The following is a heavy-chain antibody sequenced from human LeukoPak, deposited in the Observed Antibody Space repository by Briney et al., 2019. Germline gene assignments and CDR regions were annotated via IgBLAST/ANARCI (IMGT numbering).Heavy chain of an antibody. J-gene: IGHJ4*02. D-gene: IGHD2-21*02. CDR3: ASAQLVGTFDY. V-gene: IGHV4-59*01. CDR1: GGSISSYY. CDR2: IYYSGST. Sequence: PSETLSLTCTVSGGSISSYYWSWIRQPPGKGLEWIGYIYYSGSTNYNPSLKSRVTISVDTSKNQFSLKLSSVTAADTAVYYCASAQLVGTFDYWGQGTLVTASS.